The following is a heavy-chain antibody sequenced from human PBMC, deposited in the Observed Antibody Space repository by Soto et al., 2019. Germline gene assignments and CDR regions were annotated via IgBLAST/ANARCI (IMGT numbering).Heavy chain of an antibody. Sequence: QVQLVQSGAEVKKPGASVKISCKASGYTFTRYGISSVRQAPGQGLEWMGWSSAYNGNTNYAQKLQGRVTMTTYPSTSTAYIKLRSLRSEETAVYFCAREPGFRSDYRGQGTLFTVAS. CDR2: SSAYNGNT. CDR3: AREPGFRSDY. D-gene: IGHD3-9*01. J-gene: IGHJ4*02. CDR1: GYTFTRYG. V-gene: IGHV1-18*01.